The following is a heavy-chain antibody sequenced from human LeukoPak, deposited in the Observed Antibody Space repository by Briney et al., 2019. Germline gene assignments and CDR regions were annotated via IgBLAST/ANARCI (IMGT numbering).Heavy chain of an antibody. CDR1: GFTFSSFV. J-gene: IGHJ4*02. CDR3: ARDFLRRGYDFWSGYYDY. V-gene: IGHV3-30-3*01. CDR2: ISHVGSNK. Sequence: SGGCLRLSCAASGFTFSSFVMHWVRQAPGKGLEWVAVISHVGSNKYYADSVQGRFSISRDNSKNTLYLQMNSLRAEDTAVYYCARDFLRRGYDFWSGYYDYWGQGTLVTVSS. D-gene: IGHD3-3*01.